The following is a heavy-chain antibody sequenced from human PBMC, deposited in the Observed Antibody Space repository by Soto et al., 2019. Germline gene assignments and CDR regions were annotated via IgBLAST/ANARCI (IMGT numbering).Heavy chain of an antibody. CDR3: AREGRGTTGTDQYYYYYGMDV. CDR1: GGSIISGGYY. Sequence: SETLSLTCTVSGGSIISGGYYWSWIRQHPGKGLEWIGYIYYNGSPYYNPSLKSRVTISLDTSKNQFSLKLSSVTAADTAVYYCAREGRGTTGTDQYYYYYGMDVWGQGTTVTVSS. CDR2: IYYNGSP. V-gene: IGHV4-31*03. J-gene: IGHJ6*02. D-gene: IGHD1-1*01.